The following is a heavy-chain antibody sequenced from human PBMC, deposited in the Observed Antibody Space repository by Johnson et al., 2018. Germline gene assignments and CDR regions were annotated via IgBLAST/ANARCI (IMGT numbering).Heavy chain of an antibody. CDR1: GGPINFYY. Sequence: QVQLQESGPGLVKASATLSLTCAVSGGPINFYYWNWIRQPPGKGLEWIGFIYYPGTTKYNPSLKSRVTMSSDTSKNKLSLKLSSVTAADTAVYYCARDSGYSDRSCFSLAAFDIWGQGTMVTVSS. D-gene: IGHD3-22*01. CDR3: ARDSGYSDRSCFSLAAFDI. CDR2: IYYPGTT. J-gene: IGHJ3*02. V-gene: IGHV4-59*01.